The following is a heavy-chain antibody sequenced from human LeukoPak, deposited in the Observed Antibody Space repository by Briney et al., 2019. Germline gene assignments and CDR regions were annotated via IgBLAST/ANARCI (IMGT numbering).Heavy chain of an antibody. D-gene: IGHD1-1*01. Sequence: GASVKVSCKASGYTFNSYDIKWLRQATGQGLEWMGWMNPNSGSTGYAQKLQGRVTITRNTSISTAYKELSGLRSEDTAVYYCARGRSTGYPYYFEYCDQGTLVTVSS. CDR2: MNPNSGST. V-gene: IGHV1-8*03. J-gene: IGHJ4*02. CDR1: GYTFNSYD. CDR3: ARGRSTGYPYYFEY.